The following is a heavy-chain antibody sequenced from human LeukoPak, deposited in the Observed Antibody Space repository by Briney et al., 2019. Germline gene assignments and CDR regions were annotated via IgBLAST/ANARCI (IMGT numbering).Heavy chain of an antibody. J-gene: IGHJ4*02. CDR3: AKYDYVWRSYRGFDY. CDR2: ISGSGGST. CDR1: GFTFSSYA. D-gene: IGHD3-16*02. V-gene: IGHV3-23*01. Sequence: PGGSLRLSCAASGFTFSSYAMSWVRQAPGKGLEWVSAISGSGGSTYYADSVKGRFTISRDNSKNTLYLQMNSLRAEDTAVYYCAKYDYVWRSYRGFDYWGQGTLVTVSS.